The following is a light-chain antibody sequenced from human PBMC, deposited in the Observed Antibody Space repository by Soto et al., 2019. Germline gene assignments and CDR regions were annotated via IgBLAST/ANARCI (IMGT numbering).Light chain of an antibody. CDR1: QSVNNF. J-gene: IGKJ5*01. CDR2: GAS. Sequence: EVVLTQSPATLSLSPGDRATLSCRASQSVNNFLAWYQQKPGQTPRLLIYGASTRATGIAARFSGSGSGTEFTLTISSLQSEDFAVYYCQQYNNWPPITFGQGTRLEIK. CDR3: QQYNNWPPIT. V-gene: IGKV3-15*01.